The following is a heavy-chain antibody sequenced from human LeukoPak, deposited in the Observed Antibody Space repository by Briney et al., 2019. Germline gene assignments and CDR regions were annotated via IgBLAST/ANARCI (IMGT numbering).Heavy chain of an antibody. CDR2: VYTSGST. CDR3: ARFVNWETYMDV. J-gene: IGHJ6*03. V-gene: IGHV4-4*07. CDR1: GDSINIYY. D-gene: IGHD1-1*01. Sequence: PSETLSLTCTVSGDSINIYYWAWLRQPAGKGLQWIGRVYTSGSTTDNPSLKSRVTMSVDTSKNQFSLKLTSVTAADTAVYYCARFVNWETYMDVWGKGTTVTVSS.